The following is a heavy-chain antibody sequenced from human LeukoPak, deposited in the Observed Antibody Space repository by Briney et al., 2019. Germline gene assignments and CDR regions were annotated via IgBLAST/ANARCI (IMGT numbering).Heavy chain of an antibody. CDR1: GFTFSSYA. J-gene: IGHJ4*02. D-gene: IGHD3-10*01. CDR2: ISYDGSNK. CDR3: GRGSVGFGELNY. V-gene: IGHV3-30*04. Sequence: GGSLRLSCAASGFTFSSYAMHWVRQAPGKGLEWVAVISYDGSNKYYADSVKGRFTLSRDNSKNTLYLQMNSLRIEDTAVYYCGRGSVGFGELNYWGQGTLVTVSS.